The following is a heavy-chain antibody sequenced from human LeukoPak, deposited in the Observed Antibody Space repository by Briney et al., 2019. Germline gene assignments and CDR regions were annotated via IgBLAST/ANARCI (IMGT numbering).Heavy chain of an antibody. D-gene: IGHD6-19*01. CDR1: GFTFSNAW. CDR3: ATSLEWLPTDY. J-gene: IGHJ4*02. CDR2: IKSKTNGETR. Sequence: GGSLRLSCAASGFTFSNAWMIWVRQAPGKGLEWVARIKSKTNGETRDYAAPVKGRFTISRDDSKNSLYLQMNSLAIDDTAMYYCATSLEWLPTDYWGQGTLVTVSS. V-gene: IGHV3-15*01.